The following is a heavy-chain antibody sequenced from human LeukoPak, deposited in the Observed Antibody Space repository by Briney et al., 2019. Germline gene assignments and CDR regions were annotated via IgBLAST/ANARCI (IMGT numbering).Heavy chain of an antibody. V-gene: IGHV3-23*01. CDR2: ISGSGGST. Sequence: PGGSLRLSCAASGFIFSSYAMSWVRQAPGKGLEWVSAISGSGGSTYYADSVKGRFTISRDNSKNTLYLQMNSLRAEDAAVYYCVRGHTASCYSPSDYWGQGILVTVSS. J-gene: IGHJ4*02. CDR1: GFIFSSYA. CDR3: VRGHTASCYSPSDY. D-gene: IGHD2-15*01.